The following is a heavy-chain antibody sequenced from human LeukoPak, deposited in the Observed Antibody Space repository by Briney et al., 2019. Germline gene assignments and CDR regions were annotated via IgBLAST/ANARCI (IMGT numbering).Heavy chain of an antibody. CDR2: IFSSDTK. CDR1: GFSLSSPKMG. Sequence: SGPVLVKPTETLTLTCTVSGFSLSSPKMGVSWVRQPPGKALEWLAHIFSSDTKYYSTSLKSRLTISKDTSKSQVVLTMTNMDPVDTATYYCARIPDTMTTVSGFDYWGLGTLVTVSS. V-gene: IGHV2-26*01. CDR3: ARIPDTMTTVSGFDY. J-gene: IGHJ4*02. D-gene: IGHD4-11*01.